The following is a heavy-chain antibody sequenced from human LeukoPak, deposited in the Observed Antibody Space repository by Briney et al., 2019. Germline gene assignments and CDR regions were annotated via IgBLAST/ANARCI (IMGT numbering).Heavy chain of an antibody. V-gene: IGHV3-23*01. CDR3: ARGAGYNYPYYFDY. Sequence: GGSLRLSCAASGFTFSSYGMSWVRQAPGKGLEWVSTISSSGGSTYYADSVKGRFTISRDNSKNTLYLQMNSLRAEDTAVYYCARGAGYNYPYYFDYWGQGTLVTVSS. CDR1: GFTFSSYG. J-gene: IGHJ4*02. CDR2: ISSSGGST. D-gene: IGHD5-24*01.